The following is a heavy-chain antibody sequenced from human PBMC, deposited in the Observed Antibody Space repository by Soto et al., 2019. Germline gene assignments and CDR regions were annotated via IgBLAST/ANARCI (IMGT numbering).Heavy chain of an antibody. V-gene: IGHV3-66*01. J-gene: IGHJ6*02. CDR2: IYSGGST. CDR1: EFTVSSNY. CDR3: ASPSVDFYYGMDV. Sequence: GGSLRLSCAASEFTVSSNYMNWVRQAPGKGLEWVSIIYSGGSTYYADSVKGRFIISRDNSKNTLYLQMNSLRAEDTAVYYCASPSVDFYYGMDVWGQGTTVTVSS.